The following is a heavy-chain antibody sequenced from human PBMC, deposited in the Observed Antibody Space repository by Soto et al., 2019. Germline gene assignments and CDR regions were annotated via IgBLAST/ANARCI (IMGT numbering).Heavy chain of an antibody. J-gene: IGHJ6*02. CDR3: VRDTTVTDGWTMDV. V-gene: IGHV1-46*01. CDR1: GYTFTSYY. Sequence: ASVNVSCKASGYTFTSYYIHWVRQAPGQGLECMGIINPSGGSTSYAQKFQGRVTMTRDTSTSTVYMELSSLRSEDTAVYYCVRDTTVTDGWTMDVWGQGTTVTV. D-gene: IGHD4-4*01. CDR2: INPSGGST.